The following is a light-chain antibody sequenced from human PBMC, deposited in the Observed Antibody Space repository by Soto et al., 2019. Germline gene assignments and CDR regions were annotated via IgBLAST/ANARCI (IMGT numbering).Light chain of an antibody. V-gene: IGLV1-47*02. J-gene: IGLJ1*01. CDR2: SNN. CDR3: NSYVGSNNYV. Sequence: QSVLTQPPSASGTPGQRVTISCSGSSSNIGSNYVYWYQQLPGTAPKLLIYSNNKRPSGVPDRFSGSKSGNTASLTVSGLQADDEADYYCNSYVGSNNYVFGTGTKVTVL. CDR1: SSNIGSNY.